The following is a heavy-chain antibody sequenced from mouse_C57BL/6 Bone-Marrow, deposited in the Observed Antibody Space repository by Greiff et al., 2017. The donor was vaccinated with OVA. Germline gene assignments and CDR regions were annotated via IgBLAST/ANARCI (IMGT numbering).Heavy chain of an antibody. V-gene: IGHV1-69*01. J-gene: IGHJ1*03. Sequence: VQLQQPGAELVMPGASVKLSCKASGYTFTSYWMHWVKQRPGQGLEWIGEIDPSDSYTNYNQKFKGKSTLPADNSSSTAYLPLSSLTSVDSGVYYCARWDYDSPYWCVEGWGTGTTVTVSA. CDR3: ARWDYDSPYWCVEG. D-gene: IGHD2-4*01. CDR1: GYTFTSYW. CDR2: IDPSDSYT.